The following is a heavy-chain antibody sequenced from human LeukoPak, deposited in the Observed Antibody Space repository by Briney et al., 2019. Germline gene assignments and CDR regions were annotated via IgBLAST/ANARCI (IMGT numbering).Heavy chain of an antibody. CDR3: ARSFSNYVHWFNP. Sequence: SETLSLTCTVSGGSITGYYWSWIRQPPGKGLEWVGYIFSSGSTNYNPSLKSRVTISLDTSKSQFSLKLISVTASDTAVYYCARSFSNYVHWFNPWGQGTLVTVSS. V-gene: IGHV4-59*08. CDR1: GGSITGYY. J-gene: IGHJ5*02. CDR2: IFSSGST. D-gene: IGHD4-11*01.